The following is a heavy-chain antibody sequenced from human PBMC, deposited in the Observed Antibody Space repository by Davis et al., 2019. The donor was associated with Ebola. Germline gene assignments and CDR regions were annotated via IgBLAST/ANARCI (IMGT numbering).Heavy chain of an antibody. V-gene: IGHV3-30-3*01. CDR3: TRHVSGDFWYFDL. CDR1: GFIFSSYA. CDR2: TSYDGSNK. Sequence: GGSLRLSCAASGFIFSSYAMHWVRQAPGTGLEWVAVTSYDGSNKHYADSVKGRFTISRDNSKNTLYLQMNSLRAEDTAVYYCTRHVSGDFWYFDLWGRGTLVTVSS. J-gene: IGHJ2*01. D-gene: IGHD4-17*01.